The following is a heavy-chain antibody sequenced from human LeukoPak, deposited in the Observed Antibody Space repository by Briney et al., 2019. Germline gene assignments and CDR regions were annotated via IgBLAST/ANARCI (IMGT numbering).Heavy chain of an antibody. CDR1: GYTFTSYD. V-gene: IGHV1-8*01. J-gene: IGHJ6*02. D-gene: IGHD1-20*01. Sequence: ASVKVSCKASGYTFTSYDINWVRQATGQGLEWMGWMNPSSGNTGYAQKFQGRVTMTRNTSISTAYMELSSLRSEDTAVYYCARGGITGTNYYYYYGMDVWGQGTTVTVSS. CDR2: MNPSSGNT. CDR3: ARGGITGTNYYYYYGMDV.